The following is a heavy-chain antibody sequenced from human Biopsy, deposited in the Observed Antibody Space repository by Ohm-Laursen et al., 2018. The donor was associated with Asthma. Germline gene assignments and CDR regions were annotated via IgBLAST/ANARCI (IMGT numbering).Heavy chain of an antibody. CDR1: GFIVSKFG. D-gene: IGHD3-22*01. J-gene: IGHJ4*02. CDR3: ARGDSSNWPHYYFDY. V-gene: IGHV3-33*08. CDR2: VSFDGNDR. Sequence: SLRLSCAASGFIVSKFGMNWVRQAPGKGLEWVAVVSFDGNDRYYADSVKGRFTISRDYSKNTLYLQMHSLRAEDTAVYYCARGDSSNWPHYYFDYWGQGTLVTVSS.